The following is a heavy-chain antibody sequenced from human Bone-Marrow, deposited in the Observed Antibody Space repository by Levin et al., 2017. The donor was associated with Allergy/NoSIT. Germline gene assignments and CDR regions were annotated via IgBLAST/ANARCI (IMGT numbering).Heavy chain of an antibody. J-gene: IGHJ4*02. CDR3: VTHPGGYVFES. Sequence: SQTLSLTCSVPGSLISSGYYWGWIRHFPGKGLEWIGSVYHTGYTAYKPSLESRVTISVDTSKNQFSSRLTSVTAADTDTYYCVTHPGGYVFESWGLGALVSVFS. D-gene: IGHD3-22*01. CDR1: GSLISSGYY. CDR2: VYHTGYT. V-gene: IGHV4-38-2*02.